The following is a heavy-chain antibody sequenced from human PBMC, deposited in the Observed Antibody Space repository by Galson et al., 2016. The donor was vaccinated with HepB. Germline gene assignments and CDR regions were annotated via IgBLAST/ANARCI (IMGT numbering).Heavy chain of an antibody. D-gene: IGHD2-15*01. CDR2: IVPIFGTA. Sequence: SVKVSCKASGGTFSSYAITWVRQAPGQGLEWMGGIVPIFGTANYAQKFQARVTITADESTGTAYMELSSLRSEDTAVYYCVRTYVVVVAPTPGWFDPWGQGTLVTVSS. V-gene: IGHV1-69*13. J-gene: IGHJ5*02. CDR1: GGTFSSYA. CDR3: VRTYVVVVAPTPGWFDP.